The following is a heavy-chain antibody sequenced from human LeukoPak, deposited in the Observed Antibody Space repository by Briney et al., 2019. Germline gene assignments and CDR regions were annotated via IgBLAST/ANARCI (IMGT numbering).Heavy chain of an antibody. Sequence: SETLSLTCAVYGGSFSGYYWSWIRQPPGKGLEWIGEINRSGSTNYSPSLQSRVTISVDTSKNQFSLKLSSVTAADTAVYYCARGVYCSGGNCYLPLDSWGQGTLVTVSS. D-gene: IGHD2-15*01. CDR2: INRSGST. CDR3: ARGVYCSGGNCYLPLDS. J-gene: IGHJ4*02. V-gene: IGHV4-34*01. CDR1: GGSFSGYY.